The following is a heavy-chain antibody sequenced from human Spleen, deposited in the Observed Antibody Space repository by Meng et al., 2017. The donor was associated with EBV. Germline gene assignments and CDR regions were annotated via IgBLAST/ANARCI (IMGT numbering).Heavy chain of an antibody. CDR2: ISAYDAKT. CDR3: ARERGSSWYRDY. Sequence: HVQVVHSGAEMKKPWASGQVSGKASGYTFTTYAITWVRQAPGQGLEWMGWISAYDAKTKYPQRLQGRVTMTTDTSTRTAYMELRSLRSDDTAVYYCARERGSSWYRDYWGQGTLVTVSS. CDR1: GYTFTTYA. D-gene: IGHD6-13*01. J-gene: IGHJ4*02. V-gene: IGHV1-18*01.